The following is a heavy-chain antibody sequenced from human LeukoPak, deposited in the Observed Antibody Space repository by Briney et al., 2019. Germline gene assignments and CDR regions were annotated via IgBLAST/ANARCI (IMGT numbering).Heavy chain of an antibody. D-gene: IGHD3-16*01. J-gene: IGHJ6*03. V-gene: IGHV4-34*01. CDR2: INHSGST. CDR3: ARSASWDYYYYMDV. Sequence: SETLSLTCAVYGGSFSGYYWSWIRQPPGKGLEWIGEINHSGSTNYNPPLKSRVTISVDTSKNQFSLKLRSVTDADTAVYYCARSASWDYYYYMDVWGKGTTVTVSS. CDR1: GGSFSGYY.